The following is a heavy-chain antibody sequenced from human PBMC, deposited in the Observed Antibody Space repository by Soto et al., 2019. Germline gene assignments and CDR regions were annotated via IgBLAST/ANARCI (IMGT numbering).Heavy chain of an antibody. CDR2: IYYSGST. CDR1: GGSISSSSYY. CDR3: ARLRAYCGGDCYPYWFDP. Sequence: ASETLSLTCTVSGGSISSSSYYWGWIRQPPGKGLEWIGSIYYSGSTYYNPSLKSRVTISLDTSKNHFSLKLSSVTAADTAVYYCARLRAYCGGDCYPYWFDPWGQGTLVTVSS. J-gene: IGHJ5*02. D-gene: IGHD2-21*02. V-gene: IGHV4-39*01.